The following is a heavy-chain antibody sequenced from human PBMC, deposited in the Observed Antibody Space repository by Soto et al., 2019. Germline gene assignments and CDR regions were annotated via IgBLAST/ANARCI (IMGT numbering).Heavy chain of an antibody. CDR2: ISGSGGST. V-gene: IGHV3-23*01. CDR1: GFTFSSYA. J-gene: IGHJ4*02. CDR3: ARRGSGSYYDY. D-gene: IGHD1-26*01. Sequence: EVQLLESGGGLVQPGGSLRLSCAASGFTFSSYAMRWVRQAPVKGLEWVSAISGSGGSTYYADSVKGRFTISRDNSKNTLYLQVNSLRAADTAVYYWARRGSGSYYDYWGQGPLVTVSS.